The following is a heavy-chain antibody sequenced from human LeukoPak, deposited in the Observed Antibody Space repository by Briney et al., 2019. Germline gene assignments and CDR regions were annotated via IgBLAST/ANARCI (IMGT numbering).Heavy chain of an antibody. CDR3: ARGPLHCSSTSCTTFDY. V-gene: IGHV3-64*01. CDR1: GFTFSSYP. D-gene: IGHD2-2*01. CDR2: ILSDGRTT. Sequence: GGSLRLSCAASGFTFSSYPMHWVRQAPGKGLEYVSSILSDGRTTAYANSVKGRFTISRDNSYNTLYLQMGSLRSEDTAVYYCARGPLHCSSTSCTTFDYWGQGTLVTVSS. J-gene: IGHJ4*02.